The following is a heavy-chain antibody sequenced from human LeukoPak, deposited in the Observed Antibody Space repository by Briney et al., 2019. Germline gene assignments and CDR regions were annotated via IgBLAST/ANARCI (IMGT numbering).Heavy chain of an antibody. CDR2: INHSGST. V-gene: IGHV4-34*01. Sequence: SETLSLTCAVYGGSFSSYYWSWIRQPPGKGLEWIGEINHSGSTNYNPSLRSRVTISVDTSKNQFSLKLSSVTAADTAVYYCARGNLYYYGSSGYYFKFDYWGQGTLVTVSS. CDR3: ARGNLYYYGSSGYYFKFDY. CDR1: GGSFSSYY. J-gene: IGHJ4*02. D-gene: IGHD3-22*01.